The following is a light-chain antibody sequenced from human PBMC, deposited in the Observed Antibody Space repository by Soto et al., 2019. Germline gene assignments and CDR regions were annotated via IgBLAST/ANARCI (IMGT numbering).Light chain of an antibody. Sequence: QSALTQPASVSGSPGQSITISCTGTSSDVVGYNYVSWYQQHPGKAPKLMIYEVSNRPSGVSNRFSGSKSGNTASLTISGLQAEDEADYYCTSYTSSITYVFGTGTKVTVL. CDR3: TSYTSSITYV. V-gene: IGLV2-14*01. CDR1: SSDVVGYNY. CDR2: EVS. J-gene: IGLJ1*01.